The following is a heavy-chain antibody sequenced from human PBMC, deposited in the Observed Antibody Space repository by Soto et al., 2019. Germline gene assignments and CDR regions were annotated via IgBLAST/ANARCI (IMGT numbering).Heavy chain of an antibody. V-gene: IGHV3-30*03. D-gene: IGHD3-10*01. CDR1: GFTFSSYG. CDR3: APWFGAFDY. Sequence: QVQLVESGGGVVQPCRSLRLSCAASGFTFSSYGMHWVRQAPGKGLEWVAVISYDGSNKYYADSVKGRFTISRDNSKNTLYLQMNSLRAEDTAVYYCAPWFGAFDYWGQGTLVPVSA. J-gene: IGHJ4*02. CDR2: ISYDGSNK.